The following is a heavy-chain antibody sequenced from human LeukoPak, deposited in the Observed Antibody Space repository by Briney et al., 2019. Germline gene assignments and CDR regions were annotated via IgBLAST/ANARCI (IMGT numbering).Heavy chain of an antibody. CDR1: GFTFSSYA. CDR2: ISYGGSNK. Sequence: GGSLRLSCAASGFTFSSYAMSWVRQAPGKGLEWVAVISYGGSNKYYADSVKGRLTISRDNSKNTLYLQMNSLRAEDTAVYYCAKEADYYDSSGYFDYWGQGTLVTVSS. J-gene: IGHJ4*02. V-gene: IGHV3-30*18. D-gene: IGHD3-22*01. CDR3: AKEADYYDSSGYFDY.